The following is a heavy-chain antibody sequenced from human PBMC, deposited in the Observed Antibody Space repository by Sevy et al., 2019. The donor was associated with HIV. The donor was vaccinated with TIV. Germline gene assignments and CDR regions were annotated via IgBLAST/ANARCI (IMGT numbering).Heavy chain of an antibody. CDR2: ISYDGSNK. CDR3: AKDLGSGWYFDY. V-gene: IGHV3-30*18. D-gene: IGHD6-19*01. CDR1: GFTFSSYG. Sequence: GSLRLSCAASGFTFSSYGMHWVRQAPGKGLEWVAVISYDGSNKYYADSVKGRFTISRDNSKNTLYLQMNSLRAEDTAVYYCAKDLGSGWYFDYWGQGTLVTVSS. J-gene: IGHJ4*02.